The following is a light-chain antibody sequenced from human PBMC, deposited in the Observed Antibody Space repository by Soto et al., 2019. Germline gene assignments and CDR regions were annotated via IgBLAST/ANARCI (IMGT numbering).Light chain of an antibody. V-gene: IGKV3-15*01. CDR3: QRYNNWPLA. CDR2: GAS. J-gene: IGKJ4*01. CDR1: QGVGST. Sequence: EIVMTQSPATLSVSPGERATLSCRASQGVGSTLAWYQQKPGQTPRLLIYGASTRATGIPARFSGSGSGTEFTLTIHSLQSEDFAVYYCQRYNNWPLAFGGGTKV.